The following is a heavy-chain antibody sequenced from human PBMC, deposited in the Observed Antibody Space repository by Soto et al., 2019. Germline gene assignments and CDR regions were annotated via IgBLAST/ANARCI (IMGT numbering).Heavy chain of an antibody. CDR3: ARVREDDSSGYHGDNWFDP. CDR1: GGSISSGDYY. D-gene: IGHD3-22*01. CDR2: IYYSGST. J-gene: IGHJ5*02. Sequence: SETLSLSCTVSGGSISSGDYYWSWIRQPPGKGLEWIGYIYYSGSTYYNPSLKSRVTISVDTSKNQFSLKLSSVTAADTAVYYCARVREDDSSGYHGDNWFDPWGQGTLVTVSS. V-gene: IGHV4-30-4*01.